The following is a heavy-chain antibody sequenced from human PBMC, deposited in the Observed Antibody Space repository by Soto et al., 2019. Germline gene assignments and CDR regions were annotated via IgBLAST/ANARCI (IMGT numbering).Heavy chain of an antibody. Sequence: QVQLQQWGAGLLKPSETLSLTCAVSGGSFSGYYWSWIRQPPGKGLEWIGEINHSGSTNYNPSLKSRDTRAVDTSKNQFSLKLSSVTAADTAVYYCARVRDYGDVIDYWGQGTLVTVSS. J-gene: IGHJ4*02. CDR3: ARVRDYGDVIDY. V-gene: IGHV4-34*01. CDR1: GGSFSGYY. D-gene: IGHD4-17*01. CDR2: INHSGST.